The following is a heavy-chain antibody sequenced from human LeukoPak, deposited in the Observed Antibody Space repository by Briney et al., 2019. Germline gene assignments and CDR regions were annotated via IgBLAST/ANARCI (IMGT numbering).Heavy chain of an antibody. CDR2: IWYDGSNK. CDR1: GFTFSSYG. CDR3: AKTVSHYYYYMDV. D-gene: IGHD4-17*01. Sequence: PGGSLRLSCAASGFTFSSYGMHWVRQAPGKGLGWAAVIWYDGSNKYYADSVKGRFTISRDNSKNTLYLQMNSLRAEDTAVYYCAKTVSHYYYYMDVWGKGTTVTVSS. J-gene: IGHJ6*03. V-gene: IGHV3-33*06.